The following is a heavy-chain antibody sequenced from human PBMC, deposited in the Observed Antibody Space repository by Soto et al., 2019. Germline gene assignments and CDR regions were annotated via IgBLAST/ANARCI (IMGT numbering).Heavy chain of an antibody. CDR1: GGSITNNNYY. Sequence: TSETLSLTCTVPGGSITNNNYYWSWIRQPPGKGLEWIGHMYNSGTTYSNPSLKGRVTISGDTSKNQFSLNLSSVTAADTAVYYCARTTTVVTREAFDIWGQGTMVTVSS. CDR3: ARTTTVVTREAFDI. V-gene: IGHV4-30-4*01. J-gene: IGHJ3*02. CDR2: MYNSGTT. D-gene: IGHD4-17*01.